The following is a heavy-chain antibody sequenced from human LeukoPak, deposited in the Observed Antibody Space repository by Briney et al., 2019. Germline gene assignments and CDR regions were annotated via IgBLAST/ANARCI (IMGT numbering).Heavy chain of an antibody. CDR1: GFTFSSYA. J-gene: IGHJ4*02. CDR2: LSYDGSNK. V-gene: IGHV3-30-3*01. CDR3: ARAVVGVAAGDY. D-gene: IGHD2-15*01. Sequence: GRSLRLSCAASGFTFSSYAMHWVRQAPGKGLEGVAVLSYDGSNKYYADSVKGRFTISRDNSKNTLYLQMNSLRAEDTAVYYCARAVVGVAAGDYWGQGTLVTVSS.